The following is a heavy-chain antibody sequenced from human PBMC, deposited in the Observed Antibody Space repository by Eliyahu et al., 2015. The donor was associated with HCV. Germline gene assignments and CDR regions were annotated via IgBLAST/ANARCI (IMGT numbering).Heavy chain of an antibody. Sequence: QVQLQQWGAGLLKPSETLSLTCAVYGGSFSGYYWSWIRQPPGKGLEWIGEINHSGSTNYNPSLKSRVTISVDTSKNQFSLKLSSVTAADTAVYYCARGPGGGPNYYGMDVWGQGTTVTVSS. D-gene: IGHD3-10*01. J-gene: IGHJ6*02. CDR2: INHSGST. V-gene: IGHV4-34*01. CDR3: ARGPGGGPNYYGMDV. CDR1: GGSFSGYY.